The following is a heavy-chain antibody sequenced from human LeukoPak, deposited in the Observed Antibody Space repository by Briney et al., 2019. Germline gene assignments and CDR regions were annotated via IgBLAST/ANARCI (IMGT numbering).Heavy chain of an antibody. V-gene: IGHV4-34*01. Sequence: SETLSLTRAVYGGSFSGYYWSWIRQPPGMGLEWIGEINHSGSTNYNPSLKSRVTISVDTSKNQFSLKLSSVTAADTAVYYCARGAATIFGVVIKAFDYWGQGTLVTVSS. D-gene: IGHD3-3*01. CDR1: GGSFSGYY. J-gene: IGHJ4*02. CDR3: ARGAATIFGVVIKAFDY. CDR2: INHSGST.